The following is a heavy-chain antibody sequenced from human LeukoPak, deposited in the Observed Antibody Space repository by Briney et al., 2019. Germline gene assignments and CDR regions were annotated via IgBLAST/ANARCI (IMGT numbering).Heavy chain of an antibody. J-gene: IGHJ5*02. CDR2: ADIT. CDR3: AKDCGWLHFCS. V-gene: IGHV3-23*01. Sequence: ADITYYAESVKGQFTISRDNSKNTLYLQINTLRAEDTAIYYCAKDCGWLHFCSWGQGTLVTVSS. D-gene: IGHD5-24*01.